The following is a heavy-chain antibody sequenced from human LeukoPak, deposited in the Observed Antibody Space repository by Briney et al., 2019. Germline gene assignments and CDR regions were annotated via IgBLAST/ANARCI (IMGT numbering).Heavy chain of an antibody. CDR2: IWYDGNNK. D-gene: IGHD5-18*01. Sequence: PGRSLRLSCAASGFTFSSYGMHWVRQAPDKELEWVAVIWYDGNNKYYADSVKGRFTISRDNSKNTLYLQTNSLRAEDTAVYYCAKGWGYTTMVRYYFDYWGQGALVTVSS. J-gene: IGHJ4*02. CDR1: GFTFSSYG. V-gene: IGHV3-33*06. CDR3: AKGWGYTTMVRYYFDY.